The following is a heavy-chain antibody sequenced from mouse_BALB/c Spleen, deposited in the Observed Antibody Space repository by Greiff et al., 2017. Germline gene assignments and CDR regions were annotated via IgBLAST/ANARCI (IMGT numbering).Heavy chain of an antibody. D-gene: IGHD1-1*01. J-gene: IGHJ3*01. CDR2: INPSTGYT. CDR1: GYTFTSYW. V-gene: IGHV1-7*01. Sequence: QVQLQQSGAELAKPGASVKMSCKASGYTFTSYWMHWVKQRPGQGLEWIGYINPSTGYTEYNQKFKDKATLTADKSSSTAYMQLSSLTSEDSAVYYCAIYYYGSSYGWFAYWGQGTLVTVSA. CDR3: AIYYYGSSYGWFAY.